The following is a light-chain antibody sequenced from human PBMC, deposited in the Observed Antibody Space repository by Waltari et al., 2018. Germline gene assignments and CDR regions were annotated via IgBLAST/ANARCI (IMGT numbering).Light chain of an antibody. V-gene: IGLV1-40*01. J-gene: IGLJ2*01. CDR3: QSYDSSLSGSV. CDR1: TSNPGAGYD. CDR2: GNS. Sequence: QSVLTQPPSVSGAPGQRVTIPCPGRTSNPGAGYDVHWYQQLPGTAPKLLRYGNSNRPSGVPDRFSGSKYGTSASLAITGLQAEDEADYYCQSYDSSLSGSVFGGGTKLTVL.